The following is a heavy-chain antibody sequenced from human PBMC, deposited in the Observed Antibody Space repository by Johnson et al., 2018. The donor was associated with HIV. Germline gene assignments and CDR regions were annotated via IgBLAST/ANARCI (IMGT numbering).Heavy chain of an antibody. CDR2: IYSGGSA. V-gene: IGHV3-66*02. J-gene: IGHJ3*02. Sequence: VQLVESGGGLVQPGGSLRLSCAASGFIVSSNYMSWVRQAPGKGLEWVSVIYSGGSAYYTDSVKGRFTISRDTSKNTLYLQMNSLRPEDTAVYYCARDLTEGGYSSGYYAFDIWGQGTMFTVSS. D-gene: IGHD5-18*01. CDR1: GFIVSSNY. CDR3: ARDLTEGGYSSGYYAFDI.